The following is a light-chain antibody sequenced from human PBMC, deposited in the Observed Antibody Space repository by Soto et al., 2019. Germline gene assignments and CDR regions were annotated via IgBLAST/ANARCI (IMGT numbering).Light chain of an antibody. V-gene: IGLV2-14*01. CDR3: SSYTSITTYV. J-gene: IGLJ1*01. CDR1: SSDVGGYNY. CDR2: DVS. Sequence: QSVLTQPASVSGSPGQSITISCTGTSSDVGGYNYGSWYQQHPGKAPKLMIYDVSNRPSGVSNRFSGSKSGNTASLTISGLQAEDEADCYCSSYTSITTYVFGTGTNLTVL.